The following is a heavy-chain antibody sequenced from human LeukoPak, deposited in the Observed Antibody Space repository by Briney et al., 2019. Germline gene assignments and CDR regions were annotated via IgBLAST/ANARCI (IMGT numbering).Heavy chain of an antibody. D-gene: IGHD3-22*01. CDR2: ISSSSSYI. CDR3: ARAREAYYYDSSAQFSSAH. CDR1: GFTFSSYS. Sequence: PGGSLRLSCAASGFTFSSYSMNWVRQAPGEGLEWVSSISSSSSYIYYADSVKGRFTISRDNAKNSLYLQMNSLRAEDTAVYYCARAREAYYYDSSAQFSSAHWGQGTLVTVSS. J-gene: IGHJ4*02. V-gene: IGHV3-21*01.